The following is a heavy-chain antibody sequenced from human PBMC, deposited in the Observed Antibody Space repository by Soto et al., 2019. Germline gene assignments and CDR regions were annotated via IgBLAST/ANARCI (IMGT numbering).Heavy chain of an antibody. V-gene: IGHV3-30*18. CDR1: GFTFSSYG. J-gene: IGHJ6*02. CDR3: AKDLYYDFWSGYPVSNYYGMEV. CDR2: ISYDGSNK. D-gene: IGHD3-3*01. Sequence: PGGSLRLSCAASGFTFSSYGMHWVRQAPGKGLEWVAVISYDGSNKYYADSVKGRFTISRDNSKNTLYLQMNSLRAEDTAVYYCAKDLYYDFWSGYPVSNYYGMEVWGQGTTVTVSS.